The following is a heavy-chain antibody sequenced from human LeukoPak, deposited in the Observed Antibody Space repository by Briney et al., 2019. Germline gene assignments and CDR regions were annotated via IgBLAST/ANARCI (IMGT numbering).Heavy chain of an antibody. CDR1: GFTFSSYE. V-gene: IGHV3-48*03. CDR2: ISSSGTKI. CDR3: ARDKGDNSGWDY. D-gene: IGHD6-19*01. Sequence: GGSLRLSCAASGFTFSSYEMNWVRQAPGRGLEWVSHISSSGTKIYSADSVKGRFTISRDNAKNSLYLQMSSLRDEDTAVYYCARDKGDNSGWDYWGQGILVTVSS. J-gene: IGHJ4*02.